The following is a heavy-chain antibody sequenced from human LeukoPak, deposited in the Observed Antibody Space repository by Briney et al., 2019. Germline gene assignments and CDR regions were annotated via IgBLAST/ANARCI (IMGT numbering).Heavy chain of an antibody. V-gene: IGHV1-2*04. CDR3: ARGRYNYGFDDY. CDR2: ISPNSGGT. D-gene: IGHD5-18*01. Sequence: ASVKVSCKASGYTFTDYYMHWVRQAPGQGLEWMGWISPNSGGTNYAQKFQGWVAMTRDTSISTAYLELISLGSDATAVYYCARGRYNYGFDDYWGQGTLVTVSS. J-gene: IGHJ4*02. CDR1: GYTFTDYY.